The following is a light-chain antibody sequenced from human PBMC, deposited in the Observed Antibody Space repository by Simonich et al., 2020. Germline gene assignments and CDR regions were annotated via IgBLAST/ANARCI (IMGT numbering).Light chain of an antibody. V-gene: IGLV1-47*01. CDR2: RNN. Sequence: QSVLTQPPSASGTPGQRVTISCSGSSSNIGSNYVYWYQQLPGTAPKLHIYRNNQRPSGVPDRFSGSKSGTSASLAISGLRSEDDADYYCAAWDDSLSGVFGGGTKLTVL. CDR3: AAWDDSLSGV. J-gene: IGLJ3*02. CDR1: SSNIGSNY.